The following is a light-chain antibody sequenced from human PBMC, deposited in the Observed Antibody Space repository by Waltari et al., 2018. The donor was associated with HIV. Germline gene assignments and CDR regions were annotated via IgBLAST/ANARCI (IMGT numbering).Light chain of an antibody. V-gene: IGKV1-33*01. CDR2: DAS. CDR3: QQFLTLPFT. J-gene: IGKJ3*01. Sequence: DIQMTQSPSSLSASVGDRITITCQASQVITKYLNWYQQKPGQAPKLLIYDASNLETGVPSRFSGSGSGTDFTFTISSLQPEDIATYFCQQFLTLPFTFGPGTKVDFK. CDR1: QVITKY.